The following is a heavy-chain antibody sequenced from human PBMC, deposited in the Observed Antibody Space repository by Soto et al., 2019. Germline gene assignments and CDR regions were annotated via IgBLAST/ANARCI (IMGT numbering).Heavy chain of an antibody. CDR3: ARKGTLDAFDI. D-gene: IGHD1-7*01. CDR2: INTVSTNI. J-gene: IGHJ3*02. Sequence: EVQLVESGGGSVQPGGSLRLSCAASGFTFSTYTMIWVRQAPGKGLEWVSYINTVSTNIFYADSVKGRFTISRHNDKNSLFLQMNRLRDEDTAIYYCARKGTLDAFDIWGQGTMVTVSS. CDR1: GFTFSTYT. V-gene: IGHV3-48*02.